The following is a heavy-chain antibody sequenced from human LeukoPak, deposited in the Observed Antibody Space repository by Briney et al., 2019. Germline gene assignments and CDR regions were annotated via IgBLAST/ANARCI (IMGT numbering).Heavy chain of an antibody. D-gene: IGHD1-26*01. CDR2: IWFDGSKK. V-gene: IGHV3-33*01. Sequence: GGSLRLSCEASGFTFSSYGIHWVRQAPGKGLEWVAVIWFDGSKKYYAASVKGRFTISRDNAKNTLYLQMNSLRVEDTAVYYCARVGGGSYYFDYWGQGTLVTVSS. CDR3: ARVGGGSYYFDY. CDR1: GFTFSSYG. J-gene: IGHJ4*02.